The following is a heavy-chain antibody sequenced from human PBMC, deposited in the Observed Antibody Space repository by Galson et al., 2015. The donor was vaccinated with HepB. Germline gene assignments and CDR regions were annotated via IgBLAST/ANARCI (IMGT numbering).Heavy chain of an antibody. CDR3: AKAGPVPAVVGTRYYYGMDV. CDR1: GFTFSSYG. Sequence: SLRLSCAASGFTFSSYGMHWVRQAPGKGLEWVAVISYDGSNKYYADSVKGRFTISRDNSKNTLYLQMNSLRAEDTAVYYCAKAGPVPAVVGTRYYYGMDVWGQGTTVTVSS. CDR2: ISYDGSNK. D-gene: IGHD6-19*01. J-gene: IGHJ6*02. V-gene: IGHV3-30*18.